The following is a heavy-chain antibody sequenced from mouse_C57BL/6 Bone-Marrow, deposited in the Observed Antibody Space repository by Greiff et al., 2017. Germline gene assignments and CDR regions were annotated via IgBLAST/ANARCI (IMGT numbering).Heavy chain of an antibody. CDR1: GYTFTDYY. CDR2: INPNNGGT. CDR3: AIWLPFAY. V-gene: IGHV1-26*01. Sequence: VQLHQSGPELVKPGASVKISCKASGYTFTDYYMNWVKQSHGKSLEWIGDINPNNGGTSYNQKFKGKATLTVDKSSSTAYMELRSLTSEDSAVYYGAIWLPFAYWGQGTLVTVSA. D-gene: IGHD2-2*01. J-gene: IGHJ3*01.